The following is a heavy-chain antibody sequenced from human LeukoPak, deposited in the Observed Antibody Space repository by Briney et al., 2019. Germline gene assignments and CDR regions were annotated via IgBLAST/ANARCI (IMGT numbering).Heavy chain of an antibody. CDR3: ARGGGTMIVDQFDY. D-gene: IGHD3-22*01. V-gene: IGHV3-21*01. Sequence: GGSLRLSCAASGFTFSSYGMHWVRQAPGKGLEWVSSISSSSNYIYSADSMEGRFTISRDNAKNSLYLQMNSLRAEDTAVYYCARGGGTMIVDQFDYWGQGTLVTVSS. J-gene: IGHJ4*02. CDR2: ISSSSNYI. CDR1: GFTFSSYG.